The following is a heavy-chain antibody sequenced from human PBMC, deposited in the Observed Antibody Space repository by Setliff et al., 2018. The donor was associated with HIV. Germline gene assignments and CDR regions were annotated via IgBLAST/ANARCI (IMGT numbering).Heavy chain of an antibody. V-gene: IGHV4-59*04. D-gene: IGHD3-10*01. J-gene: IGHJ4*02. CDR2: VYHSGSA. CDR1: GDSSSSHC. CDR3: ARWTYYHASGSYRGKFDY. Sequence: KPSETLSLTCSVSGDSSSSHCWSWVRQSPGKGLEWIGSVYHSGSAHYNASLKSRVTMSVDMSNNQFSLKLRSVTAADTAVYYCARWTYYHASGSYRGKFDYWGQGTLVTVSS.